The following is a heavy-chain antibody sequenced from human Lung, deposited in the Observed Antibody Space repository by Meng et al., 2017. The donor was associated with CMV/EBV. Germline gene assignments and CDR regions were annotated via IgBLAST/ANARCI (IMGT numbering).Heavy chain of an antibody. D-gene: IGHD3-3*01. CDR3: AKAVFGVVIDY. CDR2: IHFDGSNE. V-gene: IGHV3-30*02. J-gene: IGHJ4*02. CDR1: GFTLKYYG. Sequence: GGSLRLXCAASGFTLKYYGMHWVRQAPGKGLEWVAFIHFDGSNEHYADSVTGRFTISRDNPKNMLYLEMNSLRVEDTAVYYCAKAVFGVVIDYWRQGTLVTVSS.